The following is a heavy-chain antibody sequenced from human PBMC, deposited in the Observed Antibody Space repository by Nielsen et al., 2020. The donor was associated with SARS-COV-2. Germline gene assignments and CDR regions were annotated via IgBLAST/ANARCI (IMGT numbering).Heavy chain of an antibody. V-gene: IGHV1-24*01. CDR3: ATDSPFGVVIYALAH. CDR2: FDPQDGET. Sequence: ASVKVSCKVSGGALTLFSMHWVRQAPGEGLEWMGEFDPQDGETTYAQKFQGRITMTEDPSIDTAYLDLSSLSSDDTAVYYCATDSPFGVVIYALAHWGQGTLVTVSS. J-gene: IGHJ4*02. CDR1: GGALTLFS. D-gene: IGHD3-3*01.